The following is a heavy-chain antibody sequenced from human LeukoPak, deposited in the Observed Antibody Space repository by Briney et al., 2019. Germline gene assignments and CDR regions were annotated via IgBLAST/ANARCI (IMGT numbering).Heavy chain of an antibody. CDR3: ARELPFDY. V-gene: IGHV3-74*01. J-gene: IGHJ4*02. CDR2: INRDGTTT. Sequence: RXXPXXGPVWVSRINRDGTTTTYADSVKGRFTISRDNAKNTLYLQMNTLRAEDTAVYYCARELPFDYWGQGTLVTVSS.